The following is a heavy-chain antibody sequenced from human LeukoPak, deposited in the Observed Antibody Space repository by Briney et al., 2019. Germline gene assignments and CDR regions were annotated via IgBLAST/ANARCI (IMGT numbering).Heavy chain of an antibody. D-gene: IGHD2/OR15-2a*01. CDR3: ARALFIVRDSLSEYLDRRSGYFDY. V-gene: IGHV1-46*02. CDR1: GYTFNSYY. Sequence: ASVKVSCKASGYTFNSYYMHWVRQAPRQGLEWMGIINPSGGSTSYAQKFQDRITVTRDTPTSTVYMELSSLRSEDTAVYYCARALFIVRDSLSEYLDRRSGYFDYWGQGTPVTVSS. J-gene: IGHJ4*02. CDR2: INPSGGST.